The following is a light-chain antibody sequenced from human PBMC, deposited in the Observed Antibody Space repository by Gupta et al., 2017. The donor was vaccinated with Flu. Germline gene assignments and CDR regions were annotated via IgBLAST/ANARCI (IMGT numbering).Light chain of an antibody. CDR1: QSISTRF. Sequence: TLSLSPGDRATLSCGASQSISTRFLAWYQQKPGRAPRLLIHDASNRAAGIPDRFSGTGSGTNFTLTISRLEPEDFAVYYCQLYGTSPLFSFGPGT. CDR3: QLYGTSPLFS. J-gene: IGKJ3*01. CDR2: DAS. V-gene: IGKV3D-20*01.